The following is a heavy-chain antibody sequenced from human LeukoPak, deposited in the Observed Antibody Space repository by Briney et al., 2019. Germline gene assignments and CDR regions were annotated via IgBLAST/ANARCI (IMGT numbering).Heavy chain of an antibody. D-gene: IGHD3-22*01. V-gene: IGHV4-59*01. CDR3: ARSSGGRYYIDY. CDR1: SGSISTYY. J-gene: IGHJ4*02. CDR2: IHYTGST. Sequence: SETLSLTCTVSSGSISTYYWTWIRQPPGKRLEWIGFIHYTGSTNYNPSLKSRVTISVDTSKNQFSLKLNSVTAADTAVYYCARSSGGRYYIDYWGQGTLVTVSS.